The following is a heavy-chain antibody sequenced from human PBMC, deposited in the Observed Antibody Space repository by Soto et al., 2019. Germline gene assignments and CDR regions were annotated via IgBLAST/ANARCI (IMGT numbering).Heavy chain of an antibody. CDR1: GYSFTSYY. J-gene: IGHJ4*02. V-gene: IGHV1-46*01. Sequence: QVQLVQSGAEVKKPGASVKVSCNASGYSFTSYYLYWVRQAPGQGLVWMGIINPSGSSTSYEQKFQGRVTMTRDTSTSTVYMELSSLTSEDTGVYYCAREGGYIPYDYWGQGTMVTVSS. CDR2: INPSGSST. CDR3: AREGGYIPYDY. D-gene: IGHD5-12*01.